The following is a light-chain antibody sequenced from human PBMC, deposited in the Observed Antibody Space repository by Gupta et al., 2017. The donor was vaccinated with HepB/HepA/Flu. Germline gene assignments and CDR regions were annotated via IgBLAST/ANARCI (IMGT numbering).Light chain of an antibody. V-gene: IGLV1-47*01. CDR1: SSNIGSNY. Sequence: QSVLTQPPSASGTPGQRVTISCSGSSSNIGSNYVYWYQQLPGTAPKHLIYRNNQRPSGAPDRFSGSKSGTAASLAISVLRSEDEADYYCAAWDDSLSGWVFGGGTKLTVL. J-gene: IGLJ3*02. CDR3: AAWDDSLSGWV. CDR2: RNN.